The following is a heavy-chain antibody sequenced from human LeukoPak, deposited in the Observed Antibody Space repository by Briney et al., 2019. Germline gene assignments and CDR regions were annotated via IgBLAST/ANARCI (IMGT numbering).Heavy chain of an antibody. CDR2: IIPFFGTA. Sequence: SVKVSCKASGGTFSSYSISWVRQAPGQGLEWVGGIIPFFGTANLAQKFQGRVTITADKSTSTAYMELSSMGSEDTSLYYCARGPVVPAAITLWDFDLRGSVALVTVAS. CDR1: GGTFSSYS. D-gene: IGHD2-2*02. CDR3: ARGPVVPAAITLWDFDL. J-gene: IGHJ2*01. V-gene: IGHV1-69*06.